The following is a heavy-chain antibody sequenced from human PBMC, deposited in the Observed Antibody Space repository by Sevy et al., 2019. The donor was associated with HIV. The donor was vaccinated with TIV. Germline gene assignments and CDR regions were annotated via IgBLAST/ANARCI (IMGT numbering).Heavy chain of an antibody. D-gene: IGHD3-9*01. Sequence: GGSLRLSCAASGFTFSDHYMSWIRQAPGKGLEWISHISSRTGYTNYAESVKGRFTISRDDAKNSVYLQMNSLRAEDTAVYYCARGGILTGYYSRLDYWGQGTLVTVSS. CDR2: ISSRTGYT. V-gene: IGHV3-11*06. J-gene: IGHJ4*02. CDR3: ARGGILTGYYSRLDY. CDR1: GFTFSDHY.